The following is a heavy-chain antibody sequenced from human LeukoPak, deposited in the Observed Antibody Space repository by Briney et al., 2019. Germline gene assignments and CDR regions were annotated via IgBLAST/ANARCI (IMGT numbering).Heavy chain of an antibody. CDR2: IYFSGST. V-gene: IGHV4-39*01. D-gene: IGHD6-19*01. CDR1: GGSISSDSYY. CDR3: ASLAVAGLSEGY. J-gene: IGHJ4*02. Sequence: SETLSLTCTVSGGSISSDSYYWAWIRQPPGKGLEWIASIYFSGSTYYNPSLKSRVTISVDTSRNQFSLKLSSVTAADTAVYYCASLAVAGLSEGYWGQGTLVIVSS.